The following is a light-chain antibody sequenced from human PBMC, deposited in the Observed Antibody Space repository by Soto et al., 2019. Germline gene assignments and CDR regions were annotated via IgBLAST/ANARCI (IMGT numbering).Light chain of an antibody. Sequence: QSALTQPASVSGSPGQSITISCTGSSNDIGGFNYVSWYQQFPGKAPKLIIYDVTNRPSGVSDRFSGSKSGNAAYLTISGLQAEDEADYYCCSYARSVTYVSGAGTKVTVL. CDR2: DVT. J-gene: IGLJ1*01. CDR3: CSYARSVTYV. CDR1: SNDIGGFNY. V-gene: IGLV2-14*03.